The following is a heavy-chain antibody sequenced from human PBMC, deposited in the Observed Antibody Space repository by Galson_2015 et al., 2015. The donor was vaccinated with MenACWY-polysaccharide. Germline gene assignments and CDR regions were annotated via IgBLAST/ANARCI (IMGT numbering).Heavy chain of an antibody. Sequence: ETLYLPCAVSGGSISSSNWWGWVRQPPGQGLEWIGEIFHSGSTNYNPSLKSRVTISVDKSKNQFSLKLSSVTAADAALYYCARVFLSQSYPFDYWGQGTLVTVSS. J-gene: IGHJ4*02. CDR3: ARVFLSQSYPFDY. D-gene: IGHD1-26*01. CDR1: GGSISSSNW. V-gene: IGHV4-4*02. CDR2: IFHSGST.